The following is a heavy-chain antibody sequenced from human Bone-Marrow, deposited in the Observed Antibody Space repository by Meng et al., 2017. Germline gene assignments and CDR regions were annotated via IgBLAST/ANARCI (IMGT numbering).Heavy chain of an antibody. D-gene: IGHD4-17*01. CDR1: GGTFSSYA. Sequence: SVKVSCKASGGTFSSYAISWVRQAPGQGLGWMGGIIPIFGTANYAQKFQGRVTITTDESTSTAYMELSSLRSEDTAVYYCARDGGYGDYVGFAFDIWGQGTMVTVSS. J-gene: IGHJ3*02. CDR3: ARDGGYGDYVGFAFDI. CDR2: IIPIFGTA. V-gene: IGHV1-69*05.